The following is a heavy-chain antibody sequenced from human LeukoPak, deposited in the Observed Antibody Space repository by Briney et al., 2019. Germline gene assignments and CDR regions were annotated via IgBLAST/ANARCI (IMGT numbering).Heavy chain of an antibody. CDR1: GFTFSSYA. V-gene: IGHV3-23*01. J-gene: IGHJ1*01. CDR3: AKDRDYYDSSGYYYVTAEYSQH. Sequence: PGGSLRLSCAASGFTFSSYAMSWVRQAPGKGLEWVSAISGSGGSTYYADSVKGRLTISRDNSKNTLYLQMNSLRAEDTAVYYCAKDRDYYDSSGYYYVTAEYSQHWGQGTLVTVSS. D-gene: IGHD3-22*01. CDR2: ISGSGGST.